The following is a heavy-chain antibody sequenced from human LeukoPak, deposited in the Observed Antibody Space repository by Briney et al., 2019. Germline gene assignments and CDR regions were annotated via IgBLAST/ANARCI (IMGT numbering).Heavy chain of an antibody. CDR1: GFTFSGYE. CDR2: XXXXXSTI. D-gene: IGHD4-17*01. J-gene: IGHJ6*04. CDR3: ARAYGGYPYYYYYYGMDV. V-gene: IGHV3-48*03. Sequence: GGSLRLSCAASGFTFSGYEMNWVRQAPGKGLXXXXXXXXXXSTIYYADSVKGRFTISRDNAKNSLYLQMNSLRAEDTAVYYCARAYGGYPYYYYYYGMDVWGKGTTVTVSS.